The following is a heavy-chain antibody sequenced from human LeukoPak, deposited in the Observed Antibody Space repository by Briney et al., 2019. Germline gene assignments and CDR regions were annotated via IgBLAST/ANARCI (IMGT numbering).Heavy chain of an antibody. CDR3: AKDSRDFWSGYQDY. CDR2: IWYDGSNK. V-gene: IGHV3-33*06. J-gene: IGHJ4*02. CDR1: GFTFSSYG. D-gene: IGHD3-3*01. Sequence: GGSLRLSCAASGFTFSSYGMHWVRQAPGKGLEWVAVIWYDGSNKYYADSVKGRFTISRDNSKNTLYLQMNSLGAEDTAVYYCAKDSRDFWSGYQDYWGQGTLVTVSS.